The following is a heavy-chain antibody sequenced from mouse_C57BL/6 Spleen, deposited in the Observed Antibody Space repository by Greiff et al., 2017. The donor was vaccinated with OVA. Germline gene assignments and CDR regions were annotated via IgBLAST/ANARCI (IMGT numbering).Heavy chain of an antibody. D-gene: IGHD1-1*01. CDR1: GYTFTSYW. J-gene: IGHJ1*03. CDR3: GRRDYGGGDWYCDV. Sequence: VKLVESGAELVMPGASVKLSCKASGYTFTSYWMHWVKQRPGQGLEWIGEIYPSDSYTNYNQKFKGKSTLTVDKSSSTAYMQLSSLTSEDSAVYYCGRRDYGGGDWYCDVWGKGTTVTVSS. CDR2: IYPSDSYT. V-gene: IGHV1-69*01.